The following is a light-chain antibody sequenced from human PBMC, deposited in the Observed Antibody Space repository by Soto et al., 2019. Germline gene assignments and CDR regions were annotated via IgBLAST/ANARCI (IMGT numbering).Light chain of an antibody. CDR3: PQYNSYST. Sequence: DIQMTQSPSTLSASVGDRVTITCRASQSSSSWLAWYQQKPGKAPKLLIYKASSLESGVPSRFRCSGSGTASPLTISSLQPDDFATYYFPQYNSYSTFGQGTKCEIK. V-gene: IGKV1-5*03. J-gene: IGKJ1*01. CDR2: KAS. CDR1: QSSSSW.